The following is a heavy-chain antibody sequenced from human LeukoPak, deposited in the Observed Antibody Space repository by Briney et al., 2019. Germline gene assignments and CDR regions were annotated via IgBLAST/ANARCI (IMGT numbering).Heavy chain of an antibody. Sequence: SETLSLTCTVSGGSISSYYWSWIRQPPGKGLEWIGYIYYSGSTNYNPSLKSRVTISVDTSKNQFFLKLSSVTAADTAVYYCARQKSLIAARGAFDYWGQGTLVTVSS. J-gene: IGHJ4*02. D-gene: IGHD6-6*01. CDR1: GGSISSYY. V-gene: IGHV4-59*08. CDR2: IYYSGST. CDR3: ARQKSLIAARGAFDY.